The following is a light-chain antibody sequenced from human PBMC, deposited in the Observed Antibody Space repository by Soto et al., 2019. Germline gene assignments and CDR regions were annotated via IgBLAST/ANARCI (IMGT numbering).Light chain of an antibody. V-gene: IGLV2-11*01. J-gene: IGLJ3*02. CDR3: CSYAGRFTLV. Sequence: QSALTQPRSVSGSPGQSVTISFTGTSSDVGGYNYVSWYQQHPGKAPKLMIYDVSKRPSGVPDRFSGSKSGNTASLTISGLQAEDEADYYCCSYAGRFTLVFGVGTQLTVL. CDR1: SSDVGGYNY. CDR2: DVS.